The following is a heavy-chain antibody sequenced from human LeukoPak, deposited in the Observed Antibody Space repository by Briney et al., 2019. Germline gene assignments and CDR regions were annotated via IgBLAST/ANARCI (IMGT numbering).Heavy chain of an antibody. V-gene: IGHV3-11*04. Sequence: PGESLRLSCAASGLTFSDYYMSWIRQAPGKGLEWVSYISSSGSTIYYADSVKGRFTISRDNAKNSLYLQMNSLRAEDTAVYYCARTEASGSYFSEYFQHWGQGTLVTVSS. J-gene: IGHJ1*01. CDR2: ISSSGSTI. CDR3: ARTEASGSYFSEYFQH. D-gene: IGHD1-26*01. CDR1: GLTFSDYY.